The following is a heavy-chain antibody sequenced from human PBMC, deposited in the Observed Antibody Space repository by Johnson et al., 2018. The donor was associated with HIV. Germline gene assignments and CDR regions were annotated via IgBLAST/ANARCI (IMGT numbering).Heavy chain of an antibody. D-gene: IGHD3-3*01. CDR3: ARESGHAFDI. Sequence: QVQLVESGGGVVQPGGSLRLSCAASGFTFSSYAMHWVRQAPGKGLEWVSVIYTGGTTYYADSVKGRFTISRDNSKNTLYLQMNSLGAEDTAVYYCARESGHAFDIWGQGTVVTVSS. J-gene: IGHJ3*02. CDR1: GFTFSSYA. CDR2: IYTGGTT. V-gene: IGHV3-NL1*01.